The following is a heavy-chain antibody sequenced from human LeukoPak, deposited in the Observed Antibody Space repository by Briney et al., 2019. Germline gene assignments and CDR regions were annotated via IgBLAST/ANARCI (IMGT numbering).Heavy chain of an antibody. J-gene: IGHJ4*02. CDR3: ARLKGQLRVQDHFDY. CDR1: GYDFTSYW. Sequence: GESLKISCQASGYDFTSYWIGWVRQMPGKGLEWMGIIYPSDSDIRYSPSFQGQVTISADKSISTAYLQWSSLKASDTAMYYRARLKGQLRVQDHFDYWGQGTLVTVPS. CDR2: IYPSDSDI. D-gene: IGHD1-26*01. V-gene: IGHV5-51*01.